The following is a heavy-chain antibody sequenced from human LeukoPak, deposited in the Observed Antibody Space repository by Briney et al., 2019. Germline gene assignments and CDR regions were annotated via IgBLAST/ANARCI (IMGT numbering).Heavy chain of an antibody. CDR1: GGSFSGYY. V-gene: IGHV4-34*01. CDR3: ARGYLGYYGSGSYYKVTLQRDLDY. Sequence: SETLSLTCAVYGGSFSGYYWSWIRQPPGKGLEWIGEINHSGSTNYDPSLKSRVTISVDTSKNQFSLKLSSVTAADTAVYYCARGYLGYYGSGSYYKVTLQRDLDYWGQGTLVTVSS. D-gene: IGHD3-10*01. CDR2: INHSGST. J-gene: IGHJ4*02.